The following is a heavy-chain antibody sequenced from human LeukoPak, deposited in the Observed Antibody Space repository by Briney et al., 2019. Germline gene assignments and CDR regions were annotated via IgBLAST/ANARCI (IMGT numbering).Heavy chain of an antibody. J-gene: IGHJ6*03. V-gene: IGHV3-48*01. CDR1: GFTFSTYS. Sequence: GGSLRLSCAASGFTFSTYSMNWVRQAPGKGLEWVSYINSGSSTIYYADSVKGRFTISRDNAKNSLYLQMNSLRAEDTAVYYCAKGGTHWPTGYYYMDVWGKGTTVTVSS. CDR3: AKGGTHWPTGYYYMDV. CDR2: INSGSSTI. D-gene: IGHD1-1*01.